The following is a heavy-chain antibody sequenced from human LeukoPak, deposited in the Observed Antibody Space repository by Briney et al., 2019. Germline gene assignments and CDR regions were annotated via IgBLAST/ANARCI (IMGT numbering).Heavy chain of an antibody. D-gene: IGHD3-3*01. Sequence: ASVKVSCKASGYTFTSYDINWVRQATGQGLEWMGWMNPNSGNTGYAQKFQGRVTITRNTSISTAYMELSSLRSEDTAVYYCARVGYYDFWSGFRDPHYYYMDVWGKGTTVTVSS. CDR2: MNPNSGNT. V-gene: IGHV1-8*03. CDR3: ARVGYYDFWSGFRDPHYYYMDV. J-gene: IGHJ6*03. CDR1: GYTFTSYD.